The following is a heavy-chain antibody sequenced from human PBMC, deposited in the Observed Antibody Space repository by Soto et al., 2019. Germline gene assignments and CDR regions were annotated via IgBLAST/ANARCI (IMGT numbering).Heavy chain of an antibody. D-gene: IGHD1-26*01. J-gene: IGHJ4*02. CDR1: GFTVITNY. V-gene: IGHV3-66*01. Sequence: PGGSLRLSCAVSGFTVITNYISWVRQAPGKGLEWVSDIYAGGSTYYTDSVKGRFAISRDNSKNTLYLQMNSLRAEDTAVYYCARKKSIVGATGYFDYWGQGTLVTVSS. CDR2: IYAGGST. CDR3: ARKKSIVGATGYFDY.